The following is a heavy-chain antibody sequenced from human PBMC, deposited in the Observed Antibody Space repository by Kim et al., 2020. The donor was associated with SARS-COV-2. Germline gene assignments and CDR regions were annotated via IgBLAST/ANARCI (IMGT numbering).Heavy chain of an antibody. CDR1: GYTFTGYY. V-gene: IGHV1-2*02. D-gene: IGHD3-10*01. CDR2: INPNSGGT. Sequence: ASVKVSCKASGYTFTGYYMHWVRQAPGQGLEWMGWINPNSGGTNYAQKFQGRVTMTRDTSISTAYMELSRLRSDDTAVYYCARLIYGSGSYFDNWFDPWGQGTLVTVSS. CDR3: ARLIYGSGSYFDNWFDP. J-gene: IGHJ5*02.